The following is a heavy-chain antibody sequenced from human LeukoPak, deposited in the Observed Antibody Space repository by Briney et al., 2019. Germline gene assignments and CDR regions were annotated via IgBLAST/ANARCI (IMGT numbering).Heavy chain of an antibody. CDR2: ISGSGGST. CDR1: GFTFSSYA. J-gene: IGHJ1*01. D-gene: IGHD6-6*01. Sequence: GGSLRLSCAASGFTFSSYAMSWVRQAPGKGLEWVSAISGSGGSTYYADSVKGRFTISRDNAKNSLYLQMNSLRAEDTAVYYCARDLSSSSTAYLQHWGQGTLVTVSS. CDR3: ARDLSSSSTAYLQH. V-gene: IGHV3-23*01.